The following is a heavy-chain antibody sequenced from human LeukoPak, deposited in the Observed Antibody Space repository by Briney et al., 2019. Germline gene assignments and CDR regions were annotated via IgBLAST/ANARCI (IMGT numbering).Heavy chain of an antibody. CDR2: INESKTT. V-gene: IGHV4-34*01. D-gene: IGHD5-18*01. CDR3: ARERGYSYGKQRGQERDLRY. J-gene: IGHJ4*02. CDR1: GAPFSGYD. Sequence: PSETLSLTCDVYGAPFSGYDWSWIRQPPGKGLEWIGEINESKTTNYNPSLKSRATISADTSRKQFSLNLTSVTAADTAVYYCARERGYSYGKQRGQERDLRYWGQGTLVTVSS.